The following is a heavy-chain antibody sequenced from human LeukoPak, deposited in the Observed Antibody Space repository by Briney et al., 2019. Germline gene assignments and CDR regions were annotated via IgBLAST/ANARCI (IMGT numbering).Heavy chain of an antibody. V-gene: IGHV3-48*03. CDR2: ISSSGSTI. CDR3: ARDWGIGYYDSSGYPPYFDY. Sequence: GGSLRLSCAASGFTFSSYEMSWVRQAPGKGLEWVSYISSSGSTIYYADSVKGRFTISRDNAKNSLYLQMNSLRAEDTAVYYCARDWGIGYYDSSGYPPYFDYWGQGTLVTVSS. J-gene: IGHJ4*02. CDR1: GFTFSSYE. D-gene: IGHD3-22*01.